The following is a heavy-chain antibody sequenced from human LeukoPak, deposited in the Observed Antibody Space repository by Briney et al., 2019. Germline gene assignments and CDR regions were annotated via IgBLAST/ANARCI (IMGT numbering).Heavy chain of an antibody. J-gene: IGHJ4*02. CDR1: GGSISSGGYY. D-gene: IGHD3-10*01. CDR2: IYYSGST. Sequence: SQTLSLTCTVSGGSISSGGYYWSWIRQPPGKGLEWIGYIYYSGSTNYNPSLKSRVTMSVDTSKKQFSLKLSSVTAGDTAVYYCARETGPMVLDSWGQGTLVTVSS. CDR3: ARETGPMVLDS. V-gene: IGHV4-61*08.